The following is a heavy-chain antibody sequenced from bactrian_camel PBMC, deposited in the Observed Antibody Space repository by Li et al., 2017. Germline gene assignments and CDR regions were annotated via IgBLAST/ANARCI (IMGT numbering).Heavy chain of an antibody. Sequence: VQLVESGGGSVQAGGSLRLSCAFDAYTPANVRMAWFRQAPGKEREGVASLASDGSSIYANSLKGRFSISRDNAKNTLYLQMNSLKPEDTATYYCAMGGSFCSMGVSEYDPNEWGWGTQVTVS. V-gene: IGHV3S53*01. CDR2: LASDGSS. J-gene: IGHJ4*01. D-gene: IGHD3*01. CDR1: AYTPANVR.